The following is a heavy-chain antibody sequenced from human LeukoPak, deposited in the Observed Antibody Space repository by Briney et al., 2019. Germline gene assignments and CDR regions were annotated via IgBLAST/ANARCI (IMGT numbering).Heavy chain of an antibody. CDR1: GGTFSSYA. V-gene: IGHV1-69*13. D-gene: IGHD3-10*01. CDR3: ASLWFGGAHYYYYGMDV. CDR2: IIPIFGTA. J-gene: IGHJ6*04. Sequence: SVKVSCKASGGTFSSYAISWVRQAPGQGLEWMGGIIPIFGTANYAQKFQGRVTITADESTSTAYMELSSLRSEDTAVYYCASLWFGGAHYYYYGMDVWGKGTTVTVSS.